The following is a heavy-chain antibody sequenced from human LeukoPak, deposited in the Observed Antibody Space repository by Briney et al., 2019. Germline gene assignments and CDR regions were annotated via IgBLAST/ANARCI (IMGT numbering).Heavy chain of an antibody. D-gene: IGHD5-12*01. J-gene: IGHJ4*02. V-gene: IGHV4-59*01. CDR3: ARAASGDRYSGYAKDRYYFDR. Sequence: PSQTLSLTCTVSGGSISDDSWTWIRQPPGKGLDWIGSIFDIGSITYNPSLRSRLTTSVETSKNQISLKLSSVTAADTAVYFCARAASGDRYSGYAKDRYYFDRWGQGTLVTVSS. CDR2: IFDIGSI. CDR1: GGSISDDS.